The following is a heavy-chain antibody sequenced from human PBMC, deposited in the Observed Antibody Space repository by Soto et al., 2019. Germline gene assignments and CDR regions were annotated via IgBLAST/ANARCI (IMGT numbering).Heavy chain of an antibody. CDR3: ARVPPSSGILRGTTVTDV. V-gene: IGHV1-18*01. Sequence: VKLAGKASVGTVSVYAISWLRHANGHGLEWMGWISAYNGGTHYVQRFQGRVTMTTDTSTSTAYMELRSLTSDATAVYYCARVPPSSGILRGTTVTDVWGQGTTVTVSS. CDR2: ISAYNGGT. J-gene: IGHJ6*02. CDR1: VGTVSVYA. D-gene: IGHD4-17*01.